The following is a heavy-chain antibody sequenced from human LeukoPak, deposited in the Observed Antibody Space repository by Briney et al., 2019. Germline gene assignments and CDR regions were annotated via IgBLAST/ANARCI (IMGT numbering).Heavy chain of an antibody. CDR2: ISSGSGHI. D-gene: IGHD2-2*01. CDR1: GFTFNTYS. J-gene: IGHJ3*02. CDR3: ARGGSSTTSRDTFDI. Sequence: PGGSLRLSCEASGFTFNTYSINWVRQAPGKGLEWVSSISSGSGHIYYADSLKGRFTISRDNAKNSLYLQMNSLRAEDTAVYYCARGGSSTTSRDTFDIWGQGTMVTVSS. V-gene: IGHV3-21*01.